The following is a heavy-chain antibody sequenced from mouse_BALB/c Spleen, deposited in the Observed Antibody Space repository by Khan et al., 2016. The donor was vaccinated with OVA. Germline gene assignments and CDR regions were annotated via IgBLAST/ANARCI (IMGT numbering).Heavy chain of an antibody. Sequence: EVQLVESGGDLVKPGGSLKLSCAASGFTFSSYSMSWVRQTPDKRLEWVASISSGGDYTYYPDIVKGRFTISRDTAKKHLYLEMCSLHSEDNAMYCCASYVTWSFAYWGQGTLVTVSA. CDR2: ISSGGDYT. V-gene: IGHV5-6*01. CDR1: GFTFSSYS. J-gene: IGHJ3*01. D-gene: IGHD1-3*01. CDR3: ASYVTWSFAY.